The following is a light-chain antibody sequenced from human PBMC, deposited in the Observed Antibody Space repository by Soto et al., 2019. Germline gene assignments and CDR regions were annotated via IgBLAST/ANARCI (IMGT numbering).Light chain of an antibody. Sequence: EIVLTQSPGTLSLSPGDPATLSCRASQRVSTFLAWYQKRPGQDPRLLISEASNRATGIPARFSGSGSGTDFNLTISRLETEDFAVYECQQSHNWTRTFGQWTKGDIK. CDR3: QQSHNWTRT. CDR2: EAS. V-gene: IGKV3-11*01. J-gene: IGKJ1*01. CDR1: QRVSTF.